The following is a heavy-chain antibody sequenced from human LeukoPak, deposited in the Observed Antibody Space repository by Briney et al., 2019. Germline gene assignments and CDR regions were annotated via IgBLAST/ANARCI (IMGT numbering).Heavy chain of an antibody. J-gene: IGHJ6*03. Sequence: GGSLRLSCAASGFTFSDYYMSWIRQAPGKGLEWVSYISSSGSTIYYADSVKGRFTISRDNAKNSLYLQMNSLRAEGTAVYYCARVLFGSGYDSYYYYYMDVWGKGTTVTVSS. CDR3: ARVLFGSGYDSYYYYYMDV. D-gene: IGHD5-12*01. CDR1: GFTFSDYY. CDR2: ISSSGSTI. V-gene: IGHV3-11*04.